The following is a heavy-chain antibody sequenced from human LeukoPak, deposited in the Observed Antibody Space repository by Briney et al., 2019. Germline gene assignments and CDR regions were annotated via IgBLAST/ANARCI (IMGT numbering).Heavy chain of an antibody. CDR3: ARYVSVDIVATNDAFDI. J-gene: IGHJ3*02. V-gene: IGHV1-18*01. D-gene: IGHD5-12*01. CDR2: ISAYNGNT. CDR1: GYTFTSYG. Sequence: ASVKVSCKASGYTFTSYGISWVRQAPGQGLEWMGWISAYNGNTNYAQKLQGRVTMTTDTSTSTAYMELRSLRSDDTAVYYCARYVSVDIVATNDAFDIWGQGTMVTVSS.